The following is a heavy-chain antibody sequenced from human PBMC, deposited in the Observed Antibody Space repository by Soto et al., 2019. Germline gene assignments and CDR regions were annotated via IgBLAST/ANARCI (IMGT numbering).Heavy chain of an antibody. D-gene: IGHD3-10*01. Sequence: SETLSLTCTVSGGSISSFYWSWIRQSPGKGLEWIGYVYYNGVTNYNPSLKSRVTISVDTSKNQFSLKLTSVTAADTAVYYCARVPTGSYFDYWGKGTMVTVSS. V-gene: IGHV4-59*01. J-gene: IGHJ4*02. CDR2: VYYNGVT. CDR1: GGSISSFY. CDR3: ARVPTGSYFDY.